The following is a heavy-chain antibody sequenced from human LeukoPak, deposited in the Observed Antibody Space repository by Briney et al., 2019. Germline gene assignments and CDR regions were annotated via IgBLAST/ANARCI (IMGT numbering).Heavy chain of an antibody. CDR2: IYYSGST. CDR1: GGSISSSY. D-gene: IGHD2-21*02. V-gene: IGHV4-59*01. Sequence: SETLSLTCTVSGGSISSSYWSWIRQPPGRGPEWIGYIYYSGSTNYNPSLKSRVTISVDTSKNQFSLKLSSVTAADTAVYYCASGLVVTAMSAFDIWGQGTMVTVSS. CDR3: ASGLVVTAMSAFDI. J-gene: IGHJ3*02.